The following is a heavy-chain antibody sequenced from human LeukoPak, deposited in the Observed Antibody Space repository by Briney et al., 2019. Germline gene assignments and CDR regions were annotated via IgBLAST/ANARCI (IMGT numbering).Heavy chain of an antibody. Sequence: GESLKISCKGSGYSFTSYWIGWVRQMPGKGLEWMGIIYPGDSDTTYNPSFQGQVTFSADKSISTAYLQWSSLKASDTAIYYCARVGVRGVNGRAYFDYWGQGTLVTVSS. D-gene: IGHD3-10*01. CDR1: GYSFTSYW. CDR3: ARVGVRGVNGRAYFDY. CDR2: IYPGDSDT. J-gene: IGHJ4*02. V-gene: IGHV5-51*01.